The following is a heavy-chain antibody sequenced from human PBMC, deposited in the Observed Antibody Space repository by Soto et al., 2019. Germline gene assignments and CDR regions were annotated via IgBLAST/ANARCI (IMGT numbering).Heavy chain of an antibody. Sequence: QVKLVQSGTEVKQPGASMKVSCTASGYSFATSGISWVRKAPVQGLELMGWIIAYNDNTNYDQKLQDRVTMTTDTSPSTAYLELRNLRSEEPAVYYCARAGQYYDSSGYANCGQGTLVRVSS. D-gene: IGHD3-22*01. CDR2: IIAYNDNT. J-gene: IGHJ4*02. CDR3: ARAGQYYDSSGYAN. CDR1: GYSFATSG. V-gene: IGHV1-18*01.